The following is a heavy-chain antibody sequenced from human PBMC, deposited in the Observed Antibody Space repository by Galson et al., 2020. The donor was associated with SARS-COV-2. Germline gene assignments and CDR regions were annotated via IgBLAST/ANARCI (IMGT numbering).Heavy chain of an antibody. D-gene: IGHD2-2*01. CDR3: ARDRSTSSYGDWFDP. V-gene: IGHV3-11*01. CDR2: ISSSGSTI. CDR1: GFTFSDYY. J-gene: IGHJ5*02. Sequence: GESLKISCAASGFTFSDYYMSWIRQAPGKGLEWVSYISSSGSTIYYADSVKGRFTIPRDNAKNSLYLQMNSLRAEDTAVYYCARDRSTSSYGDWFDPWGQGTLVTVSS.